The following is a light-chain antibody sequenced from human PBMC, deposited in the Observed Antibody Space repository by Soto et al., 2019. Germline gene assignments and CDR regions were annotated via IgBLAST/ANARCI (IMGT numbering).Light chain of an antibody. V-gene: IGKV1-5*01. CDR2: DAS. CDR1: QSISSW. CDR3: QQYNSSRGT. Sequence: DIQMTQSPSTLSASVGDRVTITCRASQSISSWLAWYRQKPGKAPKLLIYDASSLESGVPSRFSGSGSGTEFTLTISSLQPDDFATYYCQQYNSSRGTFGQGTKVEIK. J-gene: IGKJ1*01.